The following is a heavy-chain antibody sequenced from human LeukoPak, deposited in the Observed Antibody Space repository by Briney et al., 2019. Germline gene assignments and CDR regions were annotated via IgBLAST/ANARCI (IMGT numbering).Heavy chain of an antibody. J-gene: IGHJ5*02. Sequence: PSETLSLTCTVSGGSISSYYWSWIRQPPGKGLEWIGYIYYSGSTNYNPSLKSRVTIPVDTSKNQFSLKLSSVTAADTAVYYCARHKTYYDFWSGPNWFDPWGQGTLVTVSS. D-gene: IGHD3-3*01. CDR3: ARHKTYYDFWSGPNWFDP. CDR1: GGSISSYY. V-gene: IGHV4-59*08. CDR2: IYYSGST.